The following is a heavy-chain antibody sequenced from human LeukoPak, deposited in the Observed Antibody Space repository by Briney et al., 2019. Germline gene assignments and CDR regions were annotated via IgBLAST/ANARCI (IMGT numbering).Heavy chain of an antibody. Sequence: GESLKISCKGSGYSFTSYWIGWVRQMPGKGLEWMGIIYPADSDTRYSPSFQGQVTISVDKSISTAYLQWSSLKASDTAMYYCASSRVGSGSYYWFDPWGQGTLVTVSS. D-gene: IGHD3-10*01. J-gene: IGHJ5*02. CDR2: IYPADSDT. CDR1: GYSFTSYW. V-gene: IGHV5-51*01. CDR3: ASSRVGSGSYYWFDP.